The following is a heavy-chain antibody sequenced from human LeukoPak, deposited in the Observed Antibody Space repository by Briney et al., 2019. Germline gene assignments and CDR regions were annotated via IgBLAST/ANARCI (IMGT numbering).Heavy chain of an antibody. V-gene: IGHV3-23*01. CDR3: AKFPAYGDYVSGDY. CDR2: ISGSGGST. D-gene: IGHD4-17*01. CDR1: GFTFSSYA. J-gene: IGHJ4*02. Sequence: GGPLRLSCAASGFTFSSYAMSWVRQAPGKGLEWVSAISGSGGSTYYADSVKGRFTISRDNSKNTLYLQMNSLRAEDTAVYYCAKFPAYGDYVSGDYWGQGTLVTVSS.